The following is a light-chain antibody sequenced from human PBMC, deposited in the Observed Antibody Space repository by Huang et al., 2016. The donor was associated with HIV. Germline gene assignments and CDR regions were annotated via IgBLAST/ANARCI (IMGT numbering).Light chain of an antibody. V-gene: IGKV3-20*01. CDR2: GAS. Sequence: EIVLPQSPGTLSLSPGERATLSCRASQSVSSSYLAWYQQKTGQAPRLLIYGASSRATGIPDRFSGSGSGKDFTLTISRLEPEDFAVYYCQQYGSSPKTFGQGTKVEIK. J-gene: IGKJ1*01. CDR1: QSVSSSY. CDR3: QQYGSSPKT.